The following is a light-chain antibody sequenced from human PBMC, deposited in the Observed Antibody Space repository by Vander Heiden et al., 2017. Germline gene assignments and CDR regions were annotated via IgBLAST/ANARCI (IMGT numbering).Light chain of an antibody. CDR2: KVS. J-gene: IGKJ2*01. V-gene: IGKV2-30*01. Sequence: DVVMTQSPLSLPVTLGQPASISCRSSQGLAYSDGNTYLNWFQQRPGQSPRRLIYKVSQRDSGVPDRFSGSGSGTDFTLQISRVEAEDVGVYYCMQGTHWPRTFGQGTKLEIK. CDR3: MQGTHWPRT. CDR1: QGLAYSDGNTY.